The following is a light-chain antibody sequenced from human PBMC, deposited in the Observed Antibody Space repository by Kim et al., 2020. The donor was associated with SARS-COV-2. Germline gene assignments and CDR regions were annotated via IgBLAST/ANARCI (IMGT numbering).Light chain of an antibody. V-gene: IGLV2-14*03. Sequence: QSSTSSCTETRSDVGGYNYVSGYQQHPGKAPKIMIYDVSNRPSGVSNRVSGAKSGNTASLTISGLQAEDEADYYCSSYTSSSTLHVFGTGTKVT. CDR3: SSYTSSSTLHV. CDR1: RSDVGGYNY. CDR2: DVS. J-gene: IGLJ1*01.